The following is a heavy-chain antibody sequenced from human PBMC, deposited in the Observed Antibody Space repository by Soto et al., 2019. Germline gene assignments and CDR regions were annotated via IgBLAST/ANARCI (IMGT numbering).Heavy chain of an antibody. J-gene: IGHJ3*02. D-gene: IGHD3-22*01. CDR3: AKDHTVVIRDAFDI. CDR2: ISDSGTGT. CDR1: GFTFSSYA. Sequence: EVQILESGGGLVQPGGSLRLSCAASGFTFSSYAMYWVRQAPGKGLAWVSGISDSGTGTYYADSVKGRFTISRDNSKNTVYQQMKSLRAEDTAVYYCAKDHTVVIRDAFDIWGQGTMVNVSS. V-gene: IGHV3-23*01.